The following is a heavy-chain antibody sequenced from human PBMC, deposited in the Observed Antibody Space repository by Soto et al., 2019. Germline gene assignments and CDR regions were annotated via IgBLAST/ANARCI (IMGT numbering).Heavy chain of an antibody. CDR1: DDSINSDKYY. CDR3: ARLEGLATISYYFDF. J-gene: IGHJ4*02. D-gene: IGHD3-9*01. CDR2: FYYRGYA. Sequence: SETLSLTCSVSDDSINSDKYYWGWIRQPPGKGLEWIGSFYYRGYAYYNPSLQTRVTIFLDKFKSQFSLKLNFVTAADSAVYFCARLEGLATISYYFDFWGPGALVTVSS. V-gene: IGHV4-39*01.